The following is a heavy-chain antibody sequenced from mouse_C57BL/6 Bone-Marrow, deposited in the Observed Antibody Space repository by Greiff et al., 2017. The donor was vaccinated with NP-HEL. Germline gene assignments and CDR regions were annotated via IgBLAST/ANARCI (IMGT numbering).Heavy chain of an antibody. CDR1: GYAFTNYW. CDR3: ERGAY. CDR2: IYPGDGDT. J-gene: IGHJ3*01. V-gene: IGHV1-80*01. Sequence: QVQLQQSGAELVKPGASVKISCKASGYAFTNYWMNWVKQRPGKGLEWIGEIYPGDGDTNYNGKFKDKATLTADTSSSTAYMQLSSLTSEDSAVYFCERGAYGGQGTLVTVTA.